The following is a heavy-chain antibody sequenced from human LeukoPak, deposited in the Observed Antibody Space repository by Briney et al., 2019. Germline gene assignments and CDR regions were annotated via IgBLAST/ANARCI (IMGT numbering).Heavy chain of an antibody. CDR3: AREPRGFWSGDDAFDI. D-gene: IGHD3-3*01. V-gene: IGHV1-18*01. Sequence: GASVKVSCKASGYTFTSYGISWVRQAPGQGLEWMGWSSAYNGNTNYAQKLQGRVTMTTDTSTSTAYMELRSLRSDDTAVYYCAREPRGFWSGDDAFDIWGQGTMVTVSS. J-gene: IGHJ3*02. CDR1: GYTFTSYG. CDR2: SSAYNGNT.